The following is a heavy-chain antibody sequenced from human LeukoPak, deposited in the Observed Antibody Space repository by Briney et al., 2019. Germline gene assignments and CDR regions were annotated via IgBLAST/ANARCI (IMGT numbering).Heavy chain of an antibody. J-gene: IGHJ4*02. D-gene: IGHD3-3*01. Sequence: SETLSLTCAVYGGSFSGYYWSWIRQPPGKGLEWVGEINHSGSTNYNPSLKSRVTISVDTSKNQFSLKLSSVTAADTAVYYCARGLWIFGVVTHFDYWGQGTLVTVSS. CDR3: ARGLWIFGVVTHFDY. CDR2: INHSGST. V-gene: IGHV4-34*01. CDR1: GGSFSGYY.